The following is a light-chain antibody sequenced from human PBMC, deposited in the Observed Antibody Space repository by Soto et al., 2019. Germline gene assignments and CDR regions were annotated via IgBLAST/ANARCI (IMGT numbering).Light chain of an antibody. CDR1: QSIASSY. CDR3: QHYGTSPFT. J-gene: IGKJ3*01. CDR2: GAS. V-gene: IGKV3-20*01. Sequence: EIVLTQSPGTLSLSPGERATLSCRASQSIASSYLGWYQQKPGQAPRLLIYGASSRATGIPDRFSGSGSVTDFTLSISRLEPEDFAVYYCQHYGTSPFTFVPGPKVEIK.